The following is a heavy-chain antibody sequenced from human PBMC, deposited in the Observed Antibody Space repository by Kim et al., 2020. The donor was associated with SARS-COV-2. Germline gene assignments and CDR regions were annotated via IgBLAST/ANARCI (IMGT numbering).Heavy chain of an antibody. J-gene: IGHJ6*02. D-gene: IGHD3-9*01. CDR1: GFTFSSYW. V-gene: IGHV3-74*01. CDR2: INSDGSST. CDR3: ARDKRRGDTLTVTYGMDV. Sequence: GGSLRLSCAASGFTFSSYWMHWVRQAPGKGLVWFSRINSDGSSTSYADSVKGRFTISRDNAKNTLYLQMNSLRAEDTAVYYCARDKRRGDTLTVTYGMDVWGQGSTVT.